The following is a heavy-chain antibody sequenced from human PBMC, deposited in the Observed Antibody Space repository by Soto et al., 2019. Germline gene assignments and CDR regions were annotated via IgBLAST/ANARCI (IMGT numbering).Heavy chain of an antibody. V-gene: IGHV1-69*13. CDR2: IIPIFGTA. Sequence: SVKVSCTASGGTFSSYAISWVRQAPGQGLEWMGGIIPIFGTANYAQKFQGRVTITADESTSTAYMELSSLRSEDTAVYYCARGSILTGYYMYYYGMDVWGQGTTVTVSS. D-gene: IGHD3-9*01. CDR1: GGTFSSYA. CDR3: ARGSILTGYYMYYYGMDV. J-gene: IGHJ6*02.